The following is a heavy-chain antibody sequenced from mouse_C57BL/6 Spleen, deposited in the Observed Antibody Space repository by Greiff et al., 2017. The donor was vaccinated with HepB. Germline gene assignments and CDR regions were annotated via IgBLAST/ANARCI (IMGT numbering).Heavy chain of an antibody. CDR2: IRNKANGYTT. CDR1: GFTFTDYY. Sequence: EVHLVESGGGLVQPGGSLSLSCAASGFTFTDYYMSWVRQPPGKALEWLGFIRNKANGYTTEYSASVKGRFTISRDNSQSILYLQMNALRAEDSATYYCARYLGYYGSSFYAMDYWGQGTSVTVSS. J-gene: IGHJ4*01. V-gene: IGHV7-3*01. CDR3: ARYLGYYGSSFYAMDY. D-gene: IGHD1-1*01.